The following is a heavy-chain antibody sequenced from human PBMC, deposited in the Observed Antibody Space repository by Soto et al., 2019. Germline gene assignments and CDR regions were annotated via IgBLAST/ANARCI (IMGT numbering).Heavy chain of an antibody. V-gene: IGHV3-33*01. Sequence: QVQLVESGGGVVQPGRSLRLSCAASEFTFRNYGMHWVRQAPGKGLEWMAVIWYDGSNKYYADSVKGRFTISRDNSKNTLYLQMHSLRDEDKAVYYCARGRDGYNPDYWGQGTLVTVSS. CDR2: IWYDGSNK. CDR3: ARGRDGYNPDY. J-gene: IGHJ4*02. CDR1: EFTFRNYG. D-gene: IGHD5-12*01.